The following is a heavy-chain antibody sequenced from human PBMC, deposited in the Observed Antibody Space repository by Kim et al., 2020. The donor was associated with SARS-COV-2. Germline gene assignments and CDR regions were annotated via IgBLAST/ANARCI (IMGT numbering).Heavy chain of an antibody. Sequence: SETLSLTCTVSGYSISSGYYWGWIRQPPGKGLEWIGSIYHSGSTYYNPSLKSRVTISVDTSKNQFSLKLSSVTAADTAVYYCARAIRNYDFWSGYHYYYYGMDVWGQGTTVTVSS. D-gene: IGHD3-3*01. CDR2: IYHSGST. V-gene: IGHV4-38-2*02. CDR3: ARAIRNYDFWSGYHYYYYGMDV. J-gene: IGHJ6*02. CDR1: GYSISSGYY.